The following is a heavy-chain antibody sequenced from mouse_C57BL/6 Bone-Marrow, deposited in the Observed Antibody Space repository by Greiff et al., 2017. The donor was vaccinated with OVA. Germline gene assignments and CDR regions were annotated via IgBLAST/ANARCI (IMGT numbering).Heavy chain of an antibody. CDR1: GYSITSGYY. J-gene: IGHJ1*03. CDR3: ASLFITTVVARDWYFDV. D-gene: IGHD1-1*01. V-gene: IGHV3-6*01. Sequence: EVQLQQSGPGLVKPSQSLSLTCSVTGYSITSGYYWNWIRQFPGNKLEWMGYISYDGSNNYNPSLKNRISITRDTSKNQFFLKLNSVTTEDTATYYCASLFITTVVARDWYFDVWGTGTTVTVSS. CDR2: ISYDGSN.